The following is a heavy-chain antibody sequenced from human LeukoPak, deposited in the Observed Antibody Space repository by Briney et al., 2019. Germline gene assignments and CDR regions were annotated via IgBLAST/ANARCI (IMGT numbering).Heavy chain of an antibody. J-gene: IGHJ4*02. V-gene: IGHV3-48*02. CDR2: ISHTGSPI. D-gene: IGHD2-8*02. CDR3: ARDRGYCTGGACYRWFGN. Sequence: GGSLRLSCAASGFTFSTYSMSWVRQAPGKGLEWISYISHTGSPIYYADSVKGRFTISRDNAKNSVSLQMNSLRDEDTAVYYCARDRGYCTGGACYRWFGNWAQGTLVAVSS. CDR1: GFTFSTYS.